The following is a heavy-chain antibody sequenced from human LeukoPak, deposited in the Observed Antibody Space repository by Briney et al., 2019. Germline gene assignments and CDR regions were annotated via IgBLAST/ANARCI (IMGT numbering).Heavy chain of an antibody. Sequence: GGSLRLSCAASGFTFSSYGMSWVRQAPGKGLEWVSAISGSGGSTYYADSVKGRFTISRDNSKNTLYLQMNSLRAEDTAVYYCARFGMGGAILDYWGQGTLVTVSS. V-gene: IGHV3-23*01. D-gene: IGHD3-10*01. CDR3: ARFGMGGAILDY. CDR1: GFTFSSYG. J-gene: IGHJ4*02. CDR2: ISGSGGST.